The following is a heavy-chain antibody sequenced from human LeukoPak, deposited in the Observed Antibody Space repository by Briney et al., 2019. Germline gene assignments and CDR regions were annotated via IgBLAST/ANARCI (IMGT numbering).Heavy chain of an antibody. D-gene: IGHD6-6*01. V-gene: IGHV3-48*03. CDR3: ARVRIAARVFDC. Sequence: QPGGSLRLSCAASGFTFSSYEMNWVRQAPGKGLEWVSYISSSGSTVYYADSVKGRFTISRDNAKNSLYLQMNSLRAEDTAVYYCARVRIAARVFDCWGQGTLVTVSS. CDR2: ISSSGSTV. J-gene: IGHJ4*02. CDR1: GFTFSSYE.